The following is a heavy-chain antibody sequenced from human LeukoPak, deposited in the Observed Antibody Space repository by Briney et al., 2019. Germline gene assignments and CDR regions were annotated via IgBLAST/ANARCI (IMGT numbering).Heavy chain of an antibody. D-gene: IGHD6-19*01. CDR3: ASRASGRAPGAFNI. V-gene: IGHV4-59*01. J-gene: IGHJ3*02. CDR1: GGSISSYY. CDR2: IYYSGST. Sequence: SETLSLTCTVSGGSISSYYWSWIRQPPGKGLEWIGYIYYSGSTNYNPSLKSRVTISVDTSKNQFSLKLSSVTAADTAVYYCASRASGRAPGAFNIWAKGKMVTVFS.